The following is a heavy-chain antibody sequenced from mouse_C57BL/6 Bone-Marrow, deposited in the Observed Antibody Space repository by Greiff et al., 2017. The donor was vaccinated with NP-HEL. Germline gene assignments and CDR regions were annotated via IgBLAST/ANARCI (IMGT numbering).Heavy chain of an antibody. V-gene: IGHV14-4*01. D-gene: IGHD2-2*01. J-gene: IGHJ4*01. CDR2: IDPENGDT. Sequence: EVNVVESGAELVRPGASVKLSCTASGFNIKDDYMHWVKQRPEQGLEWIGWIDPENGDTEYASKFQGKATITADTSSNTAYLQLSSLTSEDTAVYYCTEVTSDYYAMDYWGQGTSVTVSS. CDR1: GFNIKDDY. CDR3: TEVTSDYYAMDY.